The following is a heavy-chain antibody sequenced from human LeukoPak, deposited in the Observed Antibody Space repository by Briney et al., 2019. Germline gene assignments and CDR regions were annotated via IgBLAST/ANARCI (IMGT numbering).Heavy chain of an antibody. V-gene: IGHV4-59*01. Sequence: SETLSLTCTVSGGSISSYYWSWIRQPPGKGLEWIGYIYYSGSTNHNPSLKSRVTISVDTSKNQFSLKLSSVTAADTAVYYCARAIYPNYYDSSGYYIDYYYYGMDVWGQGTTVTVSS. CDR1: GGSISSYY. J-gene: IGHJ6*02. CDR3: ARAIYPNYYDSSGYYIDYYYYGMDV. CDR2: IYYSGST. D-gene: IGHD3-22*01.